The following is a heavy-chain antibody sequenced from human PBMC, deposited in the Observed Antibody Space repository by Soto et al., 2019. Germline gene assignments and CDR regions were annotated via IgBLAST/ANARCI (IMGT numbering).Heavy chain of an antibody. J-gene: IGHJ6*02. CDR1: GFTFSSYA. V-gene: IGHV3-64*01. CDR3: ARRIPFGYGMDV. D-gene: IGHD2-21*01. CDR2: ITRNGGNT. Sequence: EVQLVESGGGLVQPGGSLRLSCAASGFTFSSYAMHWVRQAPGKGLEYVSVITRNGGNTDYASSVKGRFTISRDNSKNTLYLQMGSLRAEDMAVYYCARRIPFGYGMDVWGQGTTVTVSS.